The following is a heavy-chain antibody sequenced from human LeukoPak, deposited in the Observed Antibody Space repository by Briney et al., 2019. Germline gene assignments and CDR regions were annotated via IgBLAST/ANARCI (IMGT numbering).Heavy chain of an antibody. CDR3: ARGPYASGSYGRRGWVHYMDV. D-gene: IGHD3-10*01. CDR2: ISSSSSTI. J-gene: IGHJ6*03. V-gene: IGHV3-48*04. CDR1: GFTFSSYS. Sequence: PGGSLRLSCAASGFTFSSYSMNWVRQAPGKGLEWVSHISSSSSTIYYADSVKGRFTISRDNAKNSLYLQMNSLRAEDTAVYYCARGPYASGSYGRRGWVHYMDVWGKGTTVTISS.